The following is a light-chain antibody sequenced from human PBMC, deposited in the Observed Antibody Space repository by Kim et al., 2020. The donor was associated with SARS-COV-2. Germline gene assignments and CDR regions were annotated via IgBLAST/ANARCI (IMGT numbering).Light chain of an antibody. J-gene: IGLJ2*01. CDR3: QVWDRSSDHVV. V-gene: IGLV3-21*04. CDR1: DIGRKS. Sequence: SYELTRPPSVSVAPGKTAIITCGGNDIGRKSVHWYQEKPGQAPVMVIYYNTDRPSGIPERVSGSNSGNTATLTINRVEAGDEAHYYCQVWDRSSDHVVFGGGTKLTVL. CDR2: YNT.